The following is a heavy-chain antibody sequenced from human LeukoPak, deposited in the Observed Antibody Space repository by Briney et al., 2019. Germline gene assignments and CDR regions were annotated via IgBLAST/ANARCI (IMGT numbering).Heavy chain of an antibody. Sequence: PGGSLRLSCAASGFTFSDYYMSWIRQAPGKGLEWVSYISSSGSTIYYADSVKGRFTISRDNSKNTLYLQMNSLRAEDTAVYYCARGAPLWLEYFQHWGQGTLVTVSS. V-gene: IGHV3-11*04. CDR1: GFTFSDYY. D-gene: IGHD5-18*01. CDR2: ISSSGSTI. CDR3: ARGAPLWLEYFQH. J-gene: IGHJ1*01.